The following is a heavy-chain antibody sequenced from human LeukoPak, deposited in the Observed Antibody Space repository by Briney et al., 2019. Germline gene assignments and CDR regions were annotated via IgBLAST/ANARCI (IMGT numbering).Heavy chain of an antibody. V-gene: IGHV3-23*01. CDR1: GFTFGSYA. CDR2: ISSSGGST. Sequence: GGSLRLSCAASGFTFGSYAMSWVRQAPGKGPEWVSAISSSGGSTYYADSVKGRFTISRDNSKDTLYLQMNSLRAEDTAVYYCAVGLTTVTTRTSYWGQGTLVTVSS. J-gene: IGHJ4*02. CDR3: AVGLTTVTTRTSY. D-gene: IGHD4-17*01.